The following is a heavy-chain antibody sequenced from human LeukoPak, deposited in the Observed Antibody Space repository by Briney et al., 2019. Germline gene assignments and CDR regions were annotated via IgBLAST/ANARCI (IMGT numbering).Heavy chain of an antibody. J-gene: IGHJ2*01. CDR2: IYYSGST. CDR1: GGSISSYY. Sequence: KTLETLSLTCTVSGGSISSYYWSWIRQPPGKGLEWIGYIYYSGSTNYNPSLKSRVTISVDTSKNQFSLKLSSVTAADTAVYYCARHPIVGAFLGLWGRGTLVTVSS. CDR3: ARHPIVGAFLGL. V-gene: IGHV4-59*08. D-gene: IGHD1-26*01.